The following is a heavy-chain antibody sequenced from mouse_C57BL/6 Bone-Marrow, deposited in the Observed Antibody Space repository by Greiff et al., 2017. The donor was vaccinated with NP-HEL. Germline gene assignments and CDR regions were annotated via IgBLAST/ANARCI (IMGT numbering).Heavy chain of an antibody. Sequence: VQLQESGPELVKPGASVKISCKASGYAFSSSWMNWVKQRPGKGLEWIGRIYPGDGDTNYNGKFKGKATLTADKSSSTAYMQLSSLTSEDSAVYFCARDYFDYWGQGTTLTVSS. CDR2: IYPGDGDT. V-gene: IGHV1-82*01. CDR3: ARDYFDY. CDR1: GYAFSSSW. J-gene: IGHJ2*01.